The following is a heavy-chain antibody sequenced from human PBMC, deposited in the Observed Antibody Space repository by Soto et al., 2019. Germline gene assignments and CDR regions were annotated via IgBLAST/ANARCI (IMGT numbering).Heavy chain of an antibody. Sequence: SETLSLTCTVSGGSISSSSYYWGWIRQPPGKGLEWIGSIYYSGSTYYNPSLKSRVTISVDTSKNQFSLKLSSVTAADTAVYYCARQGADGTIPHQYYYGMDVWGQGTTVTVSS. CDR1: GGSISSSSYY. V-gene: IGHV4-39*01. CDR2: IYYSGST. CDR3: ARQGADGTIPHQYYYGMDV. D-gene: IGHD6-13*01. J-gene: IGHJ6*02.